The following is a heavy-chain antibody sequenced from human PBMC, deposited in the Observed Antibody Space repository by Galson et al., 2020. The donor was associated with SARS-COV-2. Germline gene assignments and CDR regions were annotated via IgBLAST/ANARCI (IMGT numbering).Heavy chain of an antibody. Sequence: ASVKVSCQASGYRFTNYGFRWVRQAPGLGLEWMGWISASNGDTNYAQTLQGRVTMTTDTSTSTTFMELRSLRSDDTAMYYCARTSRGSFSGFYFDYWGQGTLVTVSS. J-gene: IGHJ4*02. D-gene: IGHD3-22*01. V-gene: IGHV1-18*01. CDR3: ARTSRGSFSGFYFDY. CDR2: ISASNGDT. CDR1: GYRFTNYG.